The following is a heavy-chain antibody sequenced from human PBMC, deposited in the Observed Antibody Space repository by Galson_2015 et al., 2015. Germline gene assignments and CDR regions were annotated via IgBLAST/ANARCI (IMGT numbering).Heavy chain of an antibody. D-gene: IGHD2-15*01. V-gene: IGHV3-74*03. CDR2: INNDGSSP. J-gene: IGHJ4*02. Sequence: GGSLSLSCAASGFTFIRNWMHWIRQAPGKGLVWVSRINNDGSSPAYAASVKGRFTISRDNAKSTLYLQMDSLRAEDTAVYYCAREDCSGGRCYFGYWGQGTLVTASS. CDR1: GFTFIRNW. CDR3: AREDCSGGRCYFGY.